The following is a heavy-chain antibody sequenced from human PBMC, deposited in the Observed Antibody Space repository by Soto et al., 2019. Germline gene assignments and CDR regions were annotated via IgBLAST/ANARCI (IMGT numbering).Heavy chain of an antibody. D-gene: IGHD2-2*03. CDR3: ARGGYCSSPSCSLFDY. V-gene: IGHV3-7*01. CDR1: RLTFSAYW. J-gene: IGHJ4*02. Sequence: GGSLRLSCAASRLTFSAYWMSWVRQAPGKGLEWVANIRQDGSQKYYVDSVKGRFTISRDNAKNSLYLQMNSLRADDTAVYYCARGGYCSSPSCSLFDYWGQGTLVTVSS. CDR2: IRQDGSQK.